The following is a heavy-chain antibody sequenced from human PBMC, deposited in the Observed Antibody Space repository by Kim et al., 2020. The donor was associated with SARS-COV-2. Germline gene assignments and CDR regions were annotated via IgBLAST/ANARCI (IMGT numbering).Heavy chain of an antibody. CDR3: ARAASHWYFDL. Sequence: TVYTPSLKSRVPISVDTSKNQFSLKLSSVTAADTGVYYCARAASHWYFDLWGRGTLVTVSS. CDR2: T. V-gene: IGHV4-31*02. J-gene: IGHJ2*01.